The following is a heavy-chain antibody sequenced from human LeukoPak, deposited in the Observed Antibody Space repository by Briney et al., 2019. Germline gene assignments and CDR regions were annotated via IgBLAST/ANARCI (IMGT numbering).Heavy chain of an antibody. CDR1: GYTFTSYA. CDR2: MNPNSGNT. V-gene: IGHV1-8*03. J-gene: IGHJ4*02. D-gene: IGHD2-15*01. CDR3: ARGRDDCSGGSCLPAGFDY. Sequence: GASVKVSCKASGYTFTSYAINWVRQATGQGLEWMGWMNPNSGNTGYAQKFQGRVTITRNTSISTAYMELSSLRSEDTAVYYCARGRDDCSGGSCLPAGFDYWGQGTLVTVSS.